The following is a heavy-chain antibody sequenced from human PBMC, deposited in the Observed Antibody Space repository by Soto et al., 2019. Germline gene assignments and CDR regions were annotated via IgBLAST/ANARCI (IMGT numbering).Heavy chain of an antibody. V-gene: IGHV3-30*03. Sequence: PGGSLRLSCAASGFTFSSYGMHWVRQAPGKGLEWVAVISYDGSNKYYADSVKGRFTISRDNSKNTLYLQMNSLRAEDTAVYYCATSGYGSIGYWGQGTLVTVSS. CDR3: ATSGYGSIGY. J-gene: IGHJ4*02. CDR2: ISYDGSNK. CDR1: GFTFSSYG. D-gene: IGHD5-12*01.